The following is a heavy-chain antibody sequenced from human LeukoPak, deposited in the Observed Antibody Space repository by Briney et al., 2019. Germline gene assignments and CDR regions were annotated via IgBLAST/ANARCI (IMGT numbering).Heavy chain of an antibody. Sequence: SETLSLTCTVSGGSISSSSYYWGWIRQPPGKGLEWIGYIYYSGSTNYNPSLKSRVTISVDTSKNQFSLKLSSVTAADTAVYYCARLGIFGVVIQTWGQGTLVTVSS. V-gene: IGHV4-61*05. D-gene: IGHD3-3*01. CDR1: GGSISSSSYY. CDR3: ARLGIFGVVIQT. CDR2: IYYSGST. J-gene: IGHJ5*02.